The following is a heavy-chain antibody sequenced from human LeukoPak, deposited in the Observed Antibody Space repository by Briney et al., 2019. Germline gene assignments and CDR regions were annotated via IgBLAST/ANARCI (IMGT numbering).Heavy chain of an antibody. J-gene: IGHJ5*02. CDR3: ARDYDVLTAYPPTQLFDP. CDR2: IYTSGRT. V-gene: IGHV4-4*07. D-gene: IGHD3-9*01. CDR1: GYSISSGYY. Sequence: PSETLSLTCTVSGYSISSGYYWSWIRPPAGKGLEWIGRIYTSGRTNYNPSLKSRVTMSVDTSKNQFSLKLNSVTAADTAVYYCARDYDVLTAYPPTQLFDPWGQGTLVTVSS.